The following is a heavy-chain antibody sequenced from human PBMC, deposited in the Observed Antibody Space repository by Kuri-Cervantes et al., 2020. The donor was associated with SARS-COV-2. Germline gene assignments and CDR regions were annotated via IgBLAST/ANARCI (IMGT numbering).Heavy chain of an antibody. J-gene: IGHJ5*02. Sequence: SETLSLTCTVSGGSINSGDYYWSWIRQTPEMGLEWIGEINHSGSTNYNPSLRSRVTMSVDTSKNQFSLKLTSVTAADTAVYYCARGTGDLDQWGHGTLVNVSS. V-gene: IGHV4-34*01. CDR3: ARGTGDLDQ. D-gene: IGHD7-27*01. CDR2: INHSGST. CDR1: GGSINSGDYY.